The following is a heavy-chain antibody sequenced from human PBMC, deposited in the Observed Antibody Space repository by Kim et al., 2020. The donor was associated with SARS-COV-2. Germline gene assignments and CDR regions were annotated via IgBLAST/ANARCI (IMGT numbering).Heavy chain of an antibody. J-gene: IGHJ5*02. V-gene: IGHV1-18*01. D-gene: IGHD5-18*01. Sequence: QNLQGRVTMTTDTSTSTAYMALRSLRSDDTAVYYCARGAGYSYGNNWFDPWGQGTLVTVSS. CDR3: ARGAGYSYGNNWFDP.